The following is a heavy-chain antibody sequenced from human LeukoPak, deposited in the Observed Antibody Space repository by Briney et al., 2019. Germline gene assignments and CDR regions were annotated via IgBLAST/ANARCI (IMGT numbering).Heavy chain of an antibody. CDR2: SIPMFGRT. J-gene: IGHJ4*02. CDR1: GGTFSSTV. V-gene: IGHV1-69*05. Sequence: SVKVSCTASGGTFSSTVISWMRQAPGQGLEWMGGSIPMFGRTNYAQKFQGRVTITTDESTGTAYMEVSSLRSEDTAVYYCARDVFSRDPHYGGPVHDWGQGTLVTVSS. CDR3: ARDVFSRDPHYGGPVHD. D-gene: IGHD4/OR15-4a*01.